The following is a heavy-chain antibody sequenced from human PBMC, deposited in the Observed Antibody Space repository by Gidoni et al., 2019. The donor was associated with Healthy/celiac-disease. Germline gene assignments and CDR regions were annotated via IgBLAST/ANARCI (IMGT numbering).Heavy chain of an antibody. J-gene: IGHJ4*02. V-gene: IGHV4-34*01. D-gene: IGHD5-18*01. CDR1: GGSFSGYY. CDR2: INHSGST. CDR3: VGFPDTAMVTRGEVDY. Sequence: QVQPQLWGAGLLKPSETLSLTCAAYGGSFSGYYWSWIRQPPGKGLEWIGEINHSGSTNYNPSLKSRVTISVDTTKNQFSLKLSSVTAADTAVYYCVGFPDTAMVTRGEVDYWGQGTLVTVSS.